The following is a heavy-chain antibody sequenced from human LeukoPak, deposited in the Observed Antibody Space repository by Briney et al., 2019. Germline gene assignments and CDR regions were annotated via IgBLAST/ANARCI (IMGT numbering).Heavy chain of an antibody. Sequence: SETLSLTCTVSGDSISDYYWSWIRQPAGKGLELIGRIYTNGITNYNPSLKSRATTSVDTSKNQLSLRLSSVTAADTAVYYCARGVMTAIFAFDIWGQGTMVTVSS. CDR2: IYTNGIT. CDR3: ARGVMTAIFAFDI. CDR1: GDSISDYY. J-gene: IGHJ3*02. D-gene: IGHD2-21*02. V-gene: IGHV4-4*07.